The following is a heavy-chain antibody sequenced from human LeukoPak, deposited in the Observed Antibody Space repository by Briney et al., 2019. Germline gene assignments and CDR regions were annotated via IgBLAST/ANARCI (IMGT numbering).Heavy chain of an antibody. CDR2: INHSGST. CDR1: GGSFSGYY. CDR3: ARKLWFGELSGTRWFDP. J-gene: IGHJ5*02. V-gene: IGHV4-34*01. D-gene: IGHD3-10*01. Sequence: SETLSLTCAVYGGSFSGYYWSWIRQPPGKGLEWIGEINHSGSTNYNPSLKSRVTISVDTSKNQFSLKLSSVTAADTAAYYCARKLWFGELSGTRWFDPWGQGTLVTVSS.